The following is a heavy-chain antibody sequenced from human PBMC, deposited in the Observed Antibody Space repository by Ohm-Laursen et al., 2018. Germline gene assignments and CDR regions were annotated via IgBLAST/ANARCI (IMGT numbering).Heavy chain of an antibody. CDR2: IDASGGTI. Sequence: SLRLSCTASGFTFRTYSMNWVRQSPGKGLEWLSYIDASGGTIYYADSVKGRLTISRDNAKNSLYLQMNSLRAEDTAVYYCVRDRRGGSIELRAGGQGALVTVSS. CDR1: GFTFRTYS. V-gene: IGHV3-48*01. J-gene: IGHJ4*02. D-gene: IGHD6-6*01. CDR3: VRDRRGGSIELRA.